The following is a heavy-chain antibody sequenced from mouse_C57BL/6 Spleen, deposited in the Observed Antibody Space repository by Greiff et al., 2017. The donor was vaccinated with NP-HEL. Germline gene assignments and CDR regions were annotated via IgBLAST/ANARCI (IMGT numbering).Heavy chain of an antibody. D-gene: IGHD2-2*01. V-gene: IGHV1-80*01. CDR2: IYPGDGDT. J-gene: IGHJ3*01. CDR3: AREDYGYDGFAY. CDR1: GYAFSSYW. Sequence: LVESGAELVKPGASVKISCKASGYAFSSYWMNWVKQRPGKGLEWIGQIYPGDGDTNYNGKFKGKATLTADKSSSTAYMQLSSLTSEDSAVYFCAREDYGYDGFAYWGQGTLVTVSA.